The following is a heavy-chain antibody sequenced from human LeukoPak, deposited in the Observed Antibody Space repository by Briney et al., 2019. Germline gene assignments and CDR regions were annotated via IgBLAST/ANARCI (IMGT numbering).Heavy chain of an antibody. D-gene: IGHD1-26*01. CDR1: GYSISSGYY. CDR3: VRMREELSISYFDY. V-gene: IGHV4-38-2*02. J-gene: IGHJ4*02. CDR2: SYHSGIT. Sequence: SETLSLTCTVSGYSISSGYYWGWIRQPPGKGLEWTASSYHSGITNFNPSLKSRVIISLDTSKNQFSLKLSSVTAADTAVYFCVRMREELSISYFDYWGQGTLVTVSP.